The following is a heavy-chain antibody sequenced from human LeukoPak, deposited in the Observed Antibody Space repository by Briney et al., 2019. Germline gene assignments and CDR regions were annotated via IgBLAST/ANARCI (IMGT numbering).Heavy chain of an antibody. V-gene: IGHV1-46*01. CDR1: GYTFTSYY. CDR2: INPSGGST. Sequence: GASVKVSCKASGYTFTSYYMHWVRQAPGQGLEWMGIINPSGGSTSYAQKFQGRVTMTRDTSTSTAYMELSRLRSDDTAVYYCARDLLTTDDFWSGYDGYWGQGTLVTVSS. J-gene: IGHJ4*02. D-gene: IGHD3-3*01. CDR3: ARDLLTTDDFWSGYDGY.